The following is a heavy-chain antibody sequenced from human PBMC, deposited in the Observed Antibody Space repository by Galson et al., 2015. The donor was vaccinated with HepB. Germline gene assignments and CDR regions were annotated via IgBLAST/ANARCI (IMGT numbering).Heavy chain of an antibody. CDR3: ARIDDYYDSSGYPVLDY. CDR1: GFSLSTRGMC. V-gene: IGHV2-70*11. J-gene: IGHJ4*02. Sequence: PALVKPTPPLTLTCTFSGFSLSTRGMCVSWIRQPPGKALEWLARIDWDDDKYYSTSLKTRLTISKDTSKNQVVLTMTNMDPVDTATYYCARIDDYYDSSGYPVLDYWGQGTLVTVSS. CDR2: IDWDDDK. D-gene: IGHD3-22*01.